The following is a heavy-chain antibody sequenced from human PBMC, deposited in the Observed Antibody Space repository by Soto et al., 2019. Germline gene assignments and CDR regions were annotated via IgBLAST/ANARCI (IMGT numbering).Heavy chain of an antibody. CDR1: GFTFRDYA. Sequence: VQLLESGGGLVQPGGSLRLSCAASGFTFRDYAMNWVRQAPGKGLEWVSDISGNGDSARYADSVKGRFTISRDNSKNTLYLQMNSLRVDDTAVYYCGNERRGSGWSVCNFWGQGTLVTVSS. CDR3: GNERRGSGWSVCNF. CDR2: ISGNGDSA. J-gene: IGHJ4*02. D-gene: IGHD6-19*01. V-gene: IGHV3-23*01.